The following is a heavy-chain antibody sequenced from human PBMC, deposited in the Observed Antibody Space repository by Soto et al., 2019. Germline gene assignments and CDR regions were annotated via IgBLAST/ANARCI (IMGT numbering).Heavy chain of an antibody. CDR3: ARDNIAVAGFDY. CDR1: GGSISSYY. D-gene: IGHD6-19*01. Sequence: SETLSLTCSVSGGSISSYYWSWIRQPAGKGLEWIGRIYTTGSTNYNPSLKSRVTMSVDTSKNRFSLKLSSVTAADTAVYYCARDNIAVAGFDYWGQGTLVTVSS. CDR2: IYTTGST. V-gene: IGHV4-4*07. J-gene: IGHJ4*02.